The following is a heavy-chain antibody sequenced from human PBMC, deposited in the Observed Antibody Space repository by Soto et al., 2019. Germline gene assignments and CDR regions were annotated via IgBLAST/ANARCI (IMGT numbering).Heavy chain of an antibody. Sequence: GASVKVSCKASGYTFTGYYIHWVGQAPGQGLEWMGGINPNSGASNYAQKFQGRVTMTRDTSISTAYMELSRLRSDDTAVYYCARYCSSTSCQFDPWGQGTLVTVSS. V-gene: IGHV1-2*02. J-gene: IGHJ5*02. CDR1: GYTFTGYY. CDR3: ARYCSSTSCQFDP. CDR2: INPNSGAS. D-gene: IGHD2-2*01.